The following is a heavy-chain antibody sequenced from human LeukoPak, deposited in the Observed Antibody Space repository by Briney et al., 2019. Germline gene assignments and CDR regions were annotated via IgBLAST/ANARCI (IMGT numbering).Heavy chain of an antibody. D-gene: IGHD2-15*01. J-gene: IGHJ4*02. Sequence: GASVKVSCKASGDTFTTYYIHWVRQAPGQGLEWMGIINPSGDSTSYAQKFQGRVTMTRDTSKSTVYIELSSLRSEDTAVYYCAIAAIRYCIGASCYKGLLDYWGQGTLVTVSS. V-gene: IGHV1-46*01. CDR1: GDTFTTYY. CDR2: INPSGDST. CDR3: AIAAIRYCIGASCYKGLLDY.